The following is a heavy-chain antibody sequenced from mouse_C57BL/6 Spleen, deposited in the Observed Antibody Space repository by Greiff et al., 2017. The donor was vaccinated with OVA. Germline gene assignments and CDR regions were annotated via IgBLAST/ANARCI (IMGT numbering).Heavy chain of an antibody. CDR3: ARGPYYYGSSYWYFDV. Sequence: VQLQQSGPELVKPGASVKIPCKASGYTFTDYNMDWVKQSHGKSLEWIGDINPNNGGTIYNQKFKGKATLTVAKSSSTAYMELRSLTSEDTAVYYCARGPYYYGSSYWYFDVWGTGTTVTVSS. J-gene: IGHJ1*03. CDR1: GYTFTDYN. CDR2: INPNNGGT. V-gene: IGHV1-18*01. D-gene: IGHD1-1*01.